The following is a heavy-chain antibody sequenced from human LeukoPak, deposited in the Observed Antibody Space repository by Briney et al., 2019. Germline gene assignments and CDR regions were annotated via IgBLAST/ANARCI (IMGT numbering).Heavy chain of an antibody. CDR3: AKGGAVSSKSITMVRGTRRYYYYMDV. CDR1: GFTFSTYG. Sequence: GGSLRLSCGASGFTFSTYGMTWVGQAPGKGLEWVSGMSDSGTSTYYADSVKGRFTISRDNSKNTLYLQMNSLRAEDTAVYYCAKGGAVSSKSITMVRGTRRYYYYMDVWGKGTTVTISS. V-gene: IGHV3-23*01. CDR2: MSDSGTST. J-gene: IGHJ6*03. D-gene: IGHD3-10*01.